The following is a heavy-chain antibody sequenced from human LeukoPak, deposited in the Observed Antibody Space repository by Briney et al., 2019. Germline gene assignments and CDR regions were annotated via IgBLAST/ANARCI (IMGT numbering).Heavy chain of an antibody. Sequence: RSQTLPLTCTFYGGSISSGGYYWSWIRQHPGKGPEWIGYIHHGGSTYYNPSLKSRVSISVDTSMNQFSLNLTSVTAADTAIYFCARVVGDYFDYWGQGTLVPVSS. CDR1: GGSISSGGYY. J-gene: IGHJ4*02. D-gene: IGHD1-26*01. V-gene: IGHV4-31*03. CDR3: ARVVGDYFDY. CDR2: IHHGGST.